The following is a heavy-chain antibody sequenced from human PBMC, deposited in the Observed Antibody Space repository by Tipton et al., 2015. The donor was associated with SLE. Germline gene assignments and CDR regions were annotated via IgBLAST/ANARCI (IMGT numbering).Heavy chain of an antibody. J-gene: IGHJ6*03. V-gene: IGHV4-38-2*02. D-gene: IGHD3-3*01. CDR1: GYSISDGYH. Sequence: TLSLTCKVSGYSISDGYHWAWIRQPPGRGLEWIGMIYHSGSTYYNPSLKSRVTTSVDTSKNQFSLKLSSVTAADTAVYYCARVFVFGEVLAPQYYYMDVWGKGTTVTVSS. CDR2: IYHSGST. CDR3: ARVFVFGEVLAPQYYYMDV.